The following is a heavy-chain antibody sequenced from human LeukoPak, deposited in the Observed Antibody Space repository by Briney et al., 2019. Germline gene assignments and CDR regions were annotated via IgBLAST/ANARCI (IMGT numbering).Heavy chain of an antibody. Sequence: GGSLRLSCAASGFTFSSYWMSWVRQAPGKGLEWVSAISGSGGGSTYYTDSVKGRFTISRDNSKNTLYLQMNSLRPDDTAVYYCAKSGYNRFDYWGQGTLVTVSS. J-gene: IGHJ4*02. V-gene: IGHV3-23*01. CDR2: ISGSGGGST. CDR3: AKSGYNRFDY. D-gene: IGHD5-24*01. CDR1: GFTFSSYW.